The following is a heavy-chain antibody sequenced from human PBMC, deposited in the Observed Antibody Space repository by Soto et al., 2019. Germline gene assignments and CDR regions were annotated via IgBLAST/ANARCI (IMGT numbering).Heavy chain of an antibody. Sequence: EVQLVESGGGLAQPGGSLRLSCAASGFTFSSYDMHWVRQATGKGLEWVSAIGTAGDTYYPGSVKGRFTISRENAKNSLYLQMNSLRAGDTAVYYCARAYCTNGVCYTGYMDVWGKGTTVTVSS. CDR2: IGTAGDT. D-gene: IGHD2-8*01. V-gene: IGHV3-13*01. CDR3: ARAYCTNGVCYTGYMDV. J-gene: IGHJ6*03. CDR1: GFTFSSYD.